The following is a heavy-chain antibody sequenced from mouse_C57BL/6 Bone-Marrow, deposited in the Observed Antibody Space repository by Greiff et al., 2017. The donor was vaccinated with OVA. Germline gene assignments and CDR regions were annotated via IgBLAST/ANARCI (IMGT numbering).Heavy chain of an antibody. D-gene: IGHD4-1*01. CDR3: AREGTGTYYFDY. J-gene: IGHJ2*01. Sequence: QVQLQQSGAELVRPGTSVKVSCKASGYAFTNYLIEWVKQRPGQGLEWIGVINPGSGGTNYNEKFKGKATLTADKSSSTAYMQLSSLTSEDSAVYFCAREGTGTYYFDYWGQGTTLTVSS. V-gene: IGHV1-54*01. CDR1: GYAFTNYL. CDR2: INPGSGGT.